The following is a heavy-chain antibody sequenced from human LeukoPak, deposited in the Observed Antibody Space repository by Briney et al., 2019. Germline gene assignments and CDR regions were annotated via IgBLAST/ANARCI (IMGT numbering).Heavy chain of an antibody. J-gene: IGHJ5*02. CDR2: IYYSGNA. V-gene: IGHV4-59*08. CDR1: GGSISNYY. D-gene: IGHD6-19*01. CDR3: ARIKAVSGIPNWFDP. Sequence: SETLSLTCTVSGGSISNYYWSWIRQPPGKGMEWIGFIYYSGNADYNPSLKSRVTISVDTSKNQFSLKLSSVTAADTAVYYCARIKAVSGIPNWFDPWGQGTLVTVSS.